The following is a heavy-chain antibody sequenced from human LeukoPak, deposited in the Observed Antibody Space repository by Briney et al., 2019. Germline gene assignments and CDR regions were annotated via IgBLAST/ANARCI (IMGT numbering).Heavy chain of an antibody. V-gene: IGHV1-18*01. CDR1: GYTFTSYG. J-gene: IGHJ3*02. Sequence: ASVKVSCKASGYTFTSYGISWVRQAPGQGLEWMGWISAYNGNTNYAQKLQGRVTMTTDTSTSTAYMELRSLRSDDTAVYYCARGGYYYDSSGYYQPSNDAFDIWGQGTMVTVSS. CDR3: ARGGYYYDSSGYYQPSNDAFDI. CDR2: ISAYNGNT. D-gene: IGHD3-22*01.